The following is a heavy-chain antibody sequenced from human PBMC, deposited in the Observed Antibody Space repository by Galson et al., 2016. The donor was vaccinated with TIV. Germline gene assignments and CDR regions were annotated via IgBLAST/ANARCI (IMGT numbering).Heavy chain of an antibody. V-gene: IGHV3-20*04. D-gene: IGHD2-15*01. CDR3: AREFFCGGTCYYFDQ. J-gene: IGHJ4*02. CDR1: GFNFGYYG. Sequence: SLRLSCAASGFNFGYYGLSWVRQVPGKGLEWVANINGNGVATAYGGSVKGRFTISRDNAKNSLFLQMSSLRVEDAALYYCAREFFCGGTCYYFDQLGQGTLVSVTS. CDR2: INGNGVAT.